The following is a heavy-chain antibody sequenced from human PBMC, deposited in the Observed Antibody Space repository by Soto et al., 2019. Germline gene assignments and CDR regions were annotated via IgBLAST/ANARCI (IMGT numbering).Heavy chain of an antibody. CDR3: ATHYYGSGSPDNWFDP. Sequence: ASVKVSCKASGYTFTSYAMHWVRQAPGQRLEWMGWINAGNGNTKYSQKFQGRVTITRDTSASTAYMELSSLRSEDTAVYYCATHYYGSGSPDNWFDPWGQGTLVTVSS. V-gene: IGHV1-3*01. CDR2: INAGNGNT. J-gene: IGHJ5*02. CDR1: GYTFTSYA. D-gene: IGHD3-10*01.